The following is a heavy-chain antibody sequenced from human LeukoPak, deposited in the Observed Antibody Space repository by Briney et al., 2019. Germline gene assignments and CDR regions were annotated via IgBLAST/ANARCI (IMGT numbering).Heavy chain of an antibody. V-gene: IGHV3-23*01. CDR3: AKGSGGTRPHAFDI. J-gene: IGHJ3*02. CDR2: ISGSGGST. Sequence: PGGSLRLSCAVSGFTFSSYAMSWVRRAPGKGLEWVSAISGSGGSTFYADSVKGRFTISRDNSKNTLYLQMNSLRAEDTAVYYCAKGSGGTRPHAFDIRGQGTMVTVSS. CDR1: GFTFSSYA. D-gene: IGHD2-15*01.